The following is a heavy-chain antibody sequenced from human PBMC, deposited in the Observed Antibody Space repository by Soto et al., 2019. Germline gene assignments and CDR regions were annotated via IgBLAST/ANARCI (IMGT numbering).Heavy chain of an antibody. Sequence: GGSLRLSCAASGFTASSNYVSWVRQAPGKGLEWVSVIYSGGSTYYADSVKGRFTISRDNSRNTVYLQMNSLRAEDTAVYYCARDAPSGFDAFDIWGQGTMVTVSS. CDR2: IYSGGST. J-gene: IGHJ3*02. CDR3: ARDAPSGFDAFDI. V-gene: IGHV3-53*01. D-gene: IGHD3-10*01. CDR1: GFTASSNY.